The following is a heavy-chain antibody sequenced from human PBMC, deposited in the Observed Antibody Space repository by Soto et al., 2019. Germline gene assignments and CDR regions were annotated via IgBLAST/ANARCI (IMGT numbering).Heavy chain of an antibody. CDR2: IYYSGST. J-gene: IGHJ5*02. Sequence: SETLSLTCTVSGGSISSYYWSWIRQPPGKGLKWIGYIYYSGSTNYNPSLKSRVTISVDTSKNQFSLKLSSVTAADTAVYYCARVGGYSSSWTTYNWFAPWGQGTLVTVSS. V-gene: IGHV4-59*01. CDR1: GGSISSYY. CDR3: ARVGGYSSSWTTYNWFAP. D-gene: IGHD6-13*01.